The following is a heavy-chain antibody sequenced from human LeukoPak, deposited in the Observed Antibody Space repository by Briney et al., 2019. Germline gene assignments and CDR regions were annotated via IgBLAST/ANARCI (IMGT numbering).Heavy chain of an antibody. V-gene: IGHV4-31*03. CDR3: ARFADGGFRPYYYYYMDV. Sequence: SQTLSLTCTVSGGSISSGGYYWSWIRQHPGKGLEWIGYIYYSGSTYYNPSLKGRVTISVDTSKNQFSLKLSSVTAADTAVYYCARFADGGFRPYYYYYMDVWGKGTTVTVSS. CDR2: IYYSGST. CDR1: GGSISSGGYY. J-gene: IGHJ6*03. D-gene: IGHD3-16*01.